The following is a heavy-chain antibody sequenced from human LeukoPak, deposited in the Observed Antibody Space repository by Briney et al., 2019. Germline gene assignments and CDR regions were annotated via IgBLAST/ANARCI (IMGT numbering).Heavy chain of an antibody. CDR3: ARAYGVGFDY. Sequence: PGGSLRLSCAASGFTFSSYEMNWVRQAPGKGLEWVSYISSSGSTIYYADSVKGRFTISRDNAKNSLYLQMNSLRAEDTAVYYCARAYGVGFDYWGQGTLDTVSS. D-gene: IGHD4-17*01. CDR1: GFTFSSYE. J-gene: IGHJ4*02. V-gene: IGHV3-48*03. CDR2: ISSSGSTI.